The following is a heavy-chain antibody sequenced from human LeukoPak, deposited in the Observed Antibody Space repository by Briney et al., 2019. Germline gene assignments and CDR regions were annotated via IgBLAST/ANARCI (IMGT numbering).Heavy chain of an antibody. CDR1: GGSINSYY. CDR2: SYYSRST. V-gene: IGHV4-59*01. J-gene: IGHJ6*02. CDR3: ARVYYVSPYYYYYGMDV. Sequence: SETLSLTCTVSGGSINSYYWSWIRQPPGKGLEWIGYSYYSRSTNYNPSLKSRVTISVDTSKNQFSLKLSSVTAADTAVYYCARVYYVSPYYYYYGMDVWGQGTTVTVSS. D-gene: IGHD3-22*01.